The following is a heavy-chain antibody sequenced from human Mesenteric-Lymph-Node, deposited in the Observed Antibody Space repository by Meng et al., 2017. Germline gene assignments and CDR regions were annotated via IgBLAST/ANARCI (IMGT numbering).Heavy chain of an antibody. CDR1: GGVISSGGSY. Sequence: GGVISSGGSYWSCMRQHQGMGLEWIGYIHSRGSTYYNQSLRSRLTISVDTSKHQFSLKLSSVTAAEPAVYYCARASYGSGSPLGESWFDPWGQGTLVTVSS. V-gene: IGHV4-31*02. J-gene: IGHJ5*02. CDR2: IHSRGST. CDR3: ARASYGSGSPLGESWFDP. D-gene: IGHD3-10*01.